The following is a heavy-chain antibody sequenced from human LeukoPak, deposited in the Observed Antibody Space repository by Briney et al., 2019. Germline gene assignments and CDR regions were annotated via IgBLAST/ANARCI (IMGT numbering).Heavy chain of an antibody. CDR2: IYYTGST. CDR3: ARVVRDGSGYNYYFDY. J-gene: IGHJ4*02. V-gene: IGHV4-39*01. CDR1: GGSISRIIYY. D-gene: IGHD3-22*01. Sequence: SETLSLTCTVSGGSISRIIYYWGWIRQPPGKGLEWIGSIYYTGSTYYAPSLRSRVTISVDTSKNQFSLKLSAVTAADTAVYYCARVVRDGSGYNYYFDYWGQGTLVTVSS.